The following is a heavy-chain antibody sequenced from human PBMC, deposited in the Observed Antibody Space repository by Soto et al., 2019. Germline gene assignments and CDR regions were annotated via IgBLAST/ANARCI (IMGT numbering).Heavy chain of an antibody. CDR1: GYTFTSYY. CDR2: INPSGGST. Sequence: ASVKVSCKASGYTFTSYYIHWVRQAPGQGLERMGMINPSGGSTDYAQNFQGRVTMTRDPSTSTVYMELSSLRSDDTAVYYCAKDRGRATAGEYYYYGMDVWGQGNTVTVSS. D-gene: IGHD6-13*01. CDR3: AKDRGRATAGEYYYYGMDV. V-gene: IGHV1-46*01. J-gene: IGHJ6*02.